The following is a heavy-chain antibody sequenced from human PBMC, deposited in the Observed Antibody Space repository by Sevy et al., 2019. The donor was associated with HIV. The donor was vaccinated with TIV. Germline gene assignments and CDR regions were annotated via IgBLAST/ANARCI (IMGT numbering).Heavy chain of an antibody. V-gene: IGHV3-30-3*01. CDR2: ISFDGTDK. CDR3: VRETTMLPRGAFDF. J-gene: IGHJ3*01. D-gene: IGHD3-10*01. CDR1: GFTFSSYP. Sequence: GGSLRLSCAASGFTFSSYPRHWVRQAPGKGLEGVSFISFDGTDKYYADSVKGRFTITRDNSKNTLFLQMNSLRAEDTAFYYCVRETTMLPRGAFDFWGQGTMVTVSS.